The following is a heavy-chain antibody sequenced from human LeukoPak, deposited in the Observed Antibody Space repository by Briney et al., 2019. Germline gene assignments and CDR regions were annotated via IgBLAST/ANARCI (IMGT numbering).Heavy chain of an antibody. CDR2: IYYSGST. CDR1: GGSISSSSYY. Sequence: SETLSLTCTVSGGSISSSSYYWGWIRQPPGKGLEWIGSIYYSGSTYYNPSLKSRVTMSVDTSKNQFSLKLSSVTAADTAVYYCARGKPYSSSWYNYYYYMDVWGKGTTVTVSS. CDR3: ARGKPYSSSWYNYYYYMDV. D-gene: IGHD6-13*01. V-gene: IGHV4-39*07. J-gene: IGHJ6*03.